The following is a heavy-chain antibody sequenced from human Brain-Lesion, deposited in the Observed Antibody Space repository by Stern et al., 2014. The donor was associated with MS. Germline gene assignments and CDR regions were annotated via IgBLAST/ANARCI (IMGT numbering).Heavy chain of an antibody. Sequence: VQLVESGAEVKKPGASVKVSCKASGYTFTGYYMHWVRQATGQGLEWMGWINPKSGGTNYAQKFQGWVTMTRDTSINTAYMELSRLRSDDTAVYYCATYYYDSTGYNDFWGQGTLVTVSS. J-gene: IGHJ4*02. V-gene: IGHV1-2*04. CDR1: GYTFTGYY. CDR3: ATYYYDSTGYNDF. D-gene: IGHD3-22*01. CDR2: INPKSGGT.